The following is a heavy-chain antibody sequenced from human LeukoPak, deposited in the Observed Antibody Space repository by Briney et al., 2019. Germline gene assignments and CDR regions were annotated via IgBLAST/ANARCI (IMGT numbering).Heavy chain of an antibody. D-gene: IGHD5-18*01. J-gene: IGHJ5*02. CDR3: ARCDTAMAYYWFDP. Sequence: GGSLRLSCAASGFTFSSYSMNWVRQAPGKGLEGVSYISSSSSTIYYADSVKGRFTISRDNAKNSLYLQMNSLRAEDTAVYYCARCDTAMAYYWFDPWGQGTLVTVSS. V-gene: IGHV3-48*01. CDR2: ISSSSSTI. CDR1: GFTFSSYS.